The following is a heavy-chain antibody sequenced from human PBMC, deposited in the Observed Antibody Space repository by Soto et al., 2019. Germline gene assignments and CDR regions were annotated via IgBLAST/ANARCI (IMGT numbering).Heavy chain of an antibody. J-gene: IGHJ1*01. D-gene: IGHD1-26*01. Sequence: GGSLRLSCAASGFTFSDYYMTWIRQAPGKGLELVSFISSSSSYTNYADSVQGRFTISRDNAKNSLFLHMNSLTTEDTAVYFCARELIVGPAEYFQDWGQGTRVTVSS. CDR3: ARELIVGPAEYFQD. CDR2: ISSSSSYT. V-gene: IGHV3-11*06. CDR1: GFTFSDYY.